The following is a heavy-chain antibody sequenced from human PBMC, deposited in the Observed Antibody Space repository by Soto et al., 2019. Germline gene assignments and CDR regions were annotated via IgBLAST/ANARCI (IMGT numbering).Heavy chain of an antibody. CDR2: ISAYNGNT. CDR1: GYTFTSYG. Sequence: ASVKVSCKASGYTFTSYGISWVRQAPGQGLEWMGWISAYNGNTKYAQKLQGRVTMTTDTSTSTAYMELRSLRSEDTAVYYCARDQFYDYVWGSYRFDYWGQGTLVTVSS. J-gene: IGHJ4*02. D-gene: IGHD3-16*02. V-gene: IGHV1-18*01. CDR3: ARDQFYDYVWGSYRFDY.